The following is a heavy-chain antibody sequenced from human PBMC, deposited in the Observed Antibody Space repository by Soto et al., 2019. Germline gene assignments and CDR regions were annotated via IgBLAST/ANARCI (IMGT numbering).Heavy chain of an antibody. CDR3: AREGSYYFDSRIDY. Sequence: QVRLVQSGAEVKKPGDSVSVSCKAPEYTFANHFIHWVRQAPGQGLEWMGIVNPSGGPTRYTQKFQGRVTMTRDTSTSTVYMVPSSLTSADTAVYYCAREGSYYFDSRIDYWGQGTLVTVSS. J-gene: IGHJ4*02. D-gene: IGHD3-10*01. CDR2: VNPSGGPT. V-gene: IGHV1-46*01. CDR1: EYTFANHF.